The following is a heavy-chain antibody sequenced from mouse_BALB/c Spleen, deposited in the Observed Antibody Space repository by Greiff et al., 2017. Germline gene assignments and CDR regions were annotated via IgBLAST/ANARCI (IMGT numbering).Heavy chain of an antibody. CDR1: GYSITSDYA. CDR3: ATDRYYFDY. Sequence: DVKLQESGPGLVKPSQSLSLTCTVTGYSITSDYAWNWIRQFPGNQLEWMGYISYSGSTSYNPSLNSRISITRDTSKNQFFLQLNSVTTEDTAAYYCATDRYYFDYWGQGTTLTVSA. V-gene: IGHV3-2*02. CDR2: ISYSGST. J-gene: IGHJ2*01.